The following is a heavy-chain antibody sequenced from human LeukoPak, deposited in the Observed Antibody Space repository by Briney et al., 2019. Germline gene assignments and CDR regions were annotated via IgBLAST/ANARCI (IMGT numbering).Heavy chain of an antibody. V-gene: IGHV1-18*01. J-gene: IGHJ4*02. D-gene: IGHD6-19*01. Sequence: GASVKVSCRASGYTFTSYGISWVRRAPGHGLEWMGWISAYNGNTNYAQKLQGRVTMTTDTSTITAYMELRSLRSDDTAVYYCARDLRITVSVAEKMNSGYWGQGTLVTVSS. CDR2: ISAYNGNT. CDR1: GYTFTSYG. CDR3: ARDLRITVSVAEKMNSGY.